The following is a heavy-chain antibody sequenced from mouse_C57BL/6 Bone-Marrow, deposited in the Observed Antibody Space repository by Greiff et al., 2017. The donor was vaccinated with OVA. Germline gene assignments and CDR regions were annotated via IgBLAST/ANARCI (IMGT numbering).Heavy chain of an antibody. CDR1: GYTFTSYW. J-gene: IGHJ3*01. CDR3: AKGYYSNPFAY. V-gene: IGHV1-61*01. D-gene: IGHD2-5*01. CDR2: IYPSDSET. Sequence: VKLQQSGAELVRPGSSVKLSCKASGYTFTSYWIDWVKQRPGQGLEWIGNIYPSDSETHYNQKFKDKATLTVDKSSSTAYMQLSSLTSEDSAVYYCAKGYYSNPFAYWGQGTLVTVSA.